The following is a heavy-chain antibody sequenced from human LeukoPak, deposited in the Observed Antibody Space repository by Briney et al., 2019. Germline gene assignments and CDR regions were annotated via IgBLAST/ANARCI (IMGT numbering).Heavy chain of an antibody. V-gene: IGHV3-11*01. Sequence: GGSLRLSCAASGFTFSDYYMSWIRQAPGKALEWGSYISSSGSTIYYADPVKGRFTIYRDNAKNSLYLQMNSLRAEVTAVYYCARDGVVVPAAIAGWDYYYGMDVWGQGTTVTVSS. CDR1: GFTFSDYY. CDR3: ARDGVVVPAAIAGWDYYYGMDV. CDR2: ISSSGSTI. D-gene: IGHD2-2*02. J-gene: IGHJ6*02.